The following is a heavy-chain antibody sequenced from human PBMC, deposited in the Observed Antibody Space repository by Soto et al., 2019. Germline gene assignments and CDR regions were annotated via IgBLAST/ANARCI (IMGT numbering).Heavy chain of an antibody. Sequence: GRSLRLSCAASGFTFSSYAMSWVRQAPGKGLEWVSDIRGHGCSKYYADSVKGRFTISRDNSNNTRYLQRNSLKAAPTPVYSCAKDPTHSVRHPGPNWGQGTLVTVSS. CDR1: GFTFSSYA. CDR2: IRGHGCSK. CDR3: AKDPTHSVRHPGPN. D-gene: IGHD1-1*01. J-gene: IGHJ1*01. V-gene: IGHV3-23*01.